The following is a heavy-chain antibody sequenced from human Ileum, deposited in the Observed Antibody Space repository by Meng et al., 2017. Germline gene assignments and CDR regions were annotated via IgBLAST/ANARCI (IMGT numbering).Heavy chain of an antibody. V-gene: IGHV4-39*01. J-gene: IGHJ4*03. CDR2: VYFTGYT. D-gene: IGHD3-3*02. Sequence: QVQLQESGPGLVKPSQILSLTCSVSGGSFSSDNYYWTWIRQTPGKGLEWIGCVYFTGYTYYSPSLMSRVTISVETSKNQFSLRLTSVTAADTGLYLCARHGHFTPDKYYFDSWGQGTLVTVSS. CDR1: GGSFSSDNYY. CDR3: ARHGHFTPDKYYFDS.